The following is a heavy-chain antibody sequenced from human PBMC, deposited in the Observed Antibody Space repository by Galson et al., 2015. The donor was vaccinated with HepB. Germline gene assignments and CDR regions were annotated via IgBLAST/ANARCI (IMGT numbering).Heavy chain of an antibody. CDR3: ARDGTAYSSSWYEGY. V-gene: IGHV3-33*01. D-gene: IGHD6-13*01. CDR2: IWYDGSNK. CDR1: GFTFSSYG. J-gene: IGHJ4*02. Sequence: SLRLSCAASGFTFSSYGMHWVRQAPGKGLEWVAVIWYDGSNKYYADSVKGRFTISRDNSKNTLYLQMNSLRAEDTAVYYCARDGTAYSSSWYEGYWGQGTLVTVSS.